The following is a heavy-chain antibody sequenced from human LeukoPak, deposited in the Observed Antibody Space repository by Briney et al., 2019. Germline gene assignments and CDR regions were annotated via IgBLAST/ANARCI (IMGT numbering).Heavy chain of an antibody. J-gene: IGHJ4*02. CDR1: GASISSDKW. CDR2: INHSGNT. CDR3: ARAGVWLPAV. D-gene: IGHD3-9*01. V-gene: IGHV4-4*02. Sequence: PSGTLSLTCAVSGASISSDKWWSWVRQPPGQGLEWIGEINHSGNTNYSPSLKSRVTMSTDKSKNEFSLRLTSVTAADTAVYYCARAGVWLPAVWGQGTLFTVSS.